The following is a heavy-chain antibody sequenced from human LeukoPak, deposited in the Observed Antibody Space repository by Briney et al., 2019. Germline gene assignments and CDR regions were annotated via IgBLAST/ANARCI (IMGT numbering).Heavy chain of an antibody. D-gene: IGHD3-22*01. V-gene: IGHV3-23*01. CDR3: AKQSSRLYYYDSSGYYGY. CDR1: GFTFSSYA. CDR2: ISGSGGST. Sequence: GGSLRLSCAASGFTFSSYAMSWVRQAPGKGLEWVSAISGSGGSTYYAASVKGRFTISRDNSKNTLYLQMNSLRAEDTAVYYCAKQSSRLYYYDSSGYYGYWGQGTLVTVPS. J-gene: IGHJ4*02.